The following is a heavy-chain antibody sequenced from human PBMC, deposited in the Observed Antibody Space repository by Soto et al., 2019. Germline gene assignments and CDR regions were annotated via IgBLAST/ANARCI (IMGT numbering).Heavy chain of an antibody. CDR3: AKDQPCSSTSCYEGEFDY. D-gene: IGHD2-2*01. CDR2: ISGSGGGT. Sequence: PGGSLSLSCAASGFPFSSYAMSWVRQAPGKGLEWVSAISGSGGGTYYADSVKGRFTITRDNSKNTLYLQMTSLRAEDTAVYYCAKDQPCSSTSCYEGEFDYWGQGTLVTVSS. CDR1: GFPFSSYA. J-gene: IGHJ4*02. V-gene: IGHV3-23*01.